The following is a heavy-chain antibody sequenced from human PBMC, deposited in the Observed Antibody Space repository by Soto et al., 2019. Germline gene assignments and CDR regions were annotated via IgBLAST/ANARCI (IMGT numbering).Heavy chain of an antibody. J-gene: IGHJ6*02. CDR2: MNPNSGNT. CDR1: GYTFTSYD. V-gene: IGHV1-8*01. Sequence: ASVKVSCKASGYTFTSYDINWVRQATGQGLEWMGWMNPNSGNTGYAQKFQGRVTMTRNTSISTAYMELSSLRSEDTAVYYCARGWVSSSWYAMGSYYYYGMDVWGQGTTVTVSS. D-gene: IGHD6-13*01. CDR3: ARGWVSSSWYAMGSYYYYGMDV.